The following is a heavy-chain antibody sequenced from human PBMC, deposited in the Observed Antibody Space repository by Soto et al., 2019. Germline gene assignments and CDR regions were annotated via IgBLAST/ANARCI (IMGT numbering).Heavy chain of an antibody. CDR3: ARMGAMAPEFYFDH. V-gene: IGHV4-38-2*01. D-gene: IGHD5-18*01. CDR1: GYSGSSGSD. J-gene: IGHJ4*02. Sequence: ETLALTCVVSGYSGSSGSDWGWIRQPPGRGLEWIASIYHNGRTYSKPSLQSRVIISVDTSKTQISLTLSSVTAADTAVYFCARMGAMAPEFYFDHWGQGIQVTVSS. CDR2: IYHNGRT.